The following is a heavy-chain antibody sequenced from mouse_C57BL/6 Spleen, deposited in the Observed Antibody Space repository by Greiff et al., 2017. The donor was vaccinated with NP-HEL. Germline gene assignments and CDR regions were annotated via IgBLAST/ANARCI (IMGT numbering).Heavy chain of an antibody. V-gene: IGHV3-1*01. CDR2: ISYSGST. J-gene: IGHJ1*03. D-gene: IGHD2-12*01. CDR1: GYSITSGYD. Sequence: DVKLQESGPGMVNPSQSLSLTCTVTGYSITSGYDWHWIRHFPGNKPEWMGYISYSGSTNYNTFLHSRISTTHDTSKNHFFLKLNSVTTDDTATYYCAISVYDWYFSVWGTGATVTVSS. CDR3: AISVYDWYFSV.